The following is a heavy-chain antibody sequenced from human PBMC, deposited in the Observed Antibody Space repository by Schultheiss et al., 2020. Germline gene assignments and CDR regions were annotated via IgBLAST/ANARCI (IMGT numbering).Heavy chain of an antibody. J-gene: IGHJ3*02. CDR2: ISSSGSTI. V-gene: IGHV3-48*04. CDR1: GFTFSSYS. Sequence: ESLKISCAASGFTFSSYSMNWVRQAPWKGLEWVSYISSSGSTIYYADSVKGRFTISRDNAKNSLYLQMNSLRAEDTAVYYCARVALHDSSGSLAGGAFDIWGQGTMVTVSS. D-gene: IGHD3-22*01. CDR3: ARVALHDSSGSLAGGAFDI.